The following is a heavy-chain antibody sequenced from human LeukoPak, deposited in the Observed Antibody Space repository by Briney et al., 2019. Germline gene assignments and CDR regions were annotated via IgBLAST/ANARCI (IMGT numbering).Heavy chain of an antibody. CDR2: INPNSGGT. CDR1: GYTFTGYY. J-gene: IGHJ6*02. D-gene: IGHD3-10*01. V-gene: IGHV1-2*02. Sequence: ASVKVSCKASGYTFTGYYMHWVRQAPGQGLEWMGWINPNSGGTNYAQKFQGRVTMTRDTSISTAYMELSRLRSDDTAVYYCARDDDPLGITMVRGVISGSTYYYYGMDVWGHGTTVTVSS. CDR3: ARDDDPLGITMVRGVISGSTYYYYGMDV.